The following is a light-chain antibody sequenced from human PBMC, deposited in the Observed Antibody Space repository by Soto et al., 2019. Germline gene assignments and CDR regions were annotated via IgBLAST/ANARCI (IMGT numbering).Light chain of an antibody. CDR3: QQYNNWPFS. CDR1: QGVTTN. J-gene: IGKJ5*01. CDR2: DVS. Sequence: EIVMTQSPATLFVSPGDRAILSCRAGQGVTTNFAWYQQKPGQSPRLLIYDVSHRATGVPARFSGTGSETDFTLTISGLQSEDSAVYFCQQYNNWPFSFGQGTRLEI. V-gene: IGKV3-15*01.